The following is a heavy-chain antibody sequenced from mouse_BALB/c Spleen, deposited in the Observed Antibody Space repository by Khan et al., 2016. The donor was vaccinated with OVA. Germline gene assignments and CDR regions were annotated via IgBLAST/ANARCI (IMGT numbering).Heavy chain of an antibody. CDR1: GISITSGNYR. J-gene: IGHJ1*01. V-gene: IGHV3-5*02. Sequence: QLEESGPGLVKPSQTVSLTCTVTGISITSGNYRWSWIRQFPGNNLEWIGNIYYSGTVTYNPSLTSRTTITRDTSKNQFFLEMNSLTAEDTATYDCARDYGSLYWYFDVWGAGTTVTVSS. CDR3: ARDYGSLYWYFDV. CDR2: IYYSGTV. D-gene: IGHD1-1*01.